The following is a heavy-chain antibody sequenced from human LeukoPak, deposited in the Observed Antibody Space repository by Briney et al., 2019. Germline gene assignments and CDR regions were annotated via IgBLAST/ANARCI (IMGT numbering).Heavy chain of an antibody. V-gene: IGHV3-21*01. CDR1: GFTFSTYS. CDR2: ISGSSRYI. D-gene: IGHD6-13*01. Sequence: PGGSLRLSCAASGFTFSTYSMIWVRQAPGKGLEWISTISGSSRYIYFADSVRGRFTISRDNGKNSVYLQMNSLRAEDTAVYYCARDLIAAAGDYWGQGTLVTVSS. CDR3: ARDLIAAAGDY. J-gene: IGHJ4*02.